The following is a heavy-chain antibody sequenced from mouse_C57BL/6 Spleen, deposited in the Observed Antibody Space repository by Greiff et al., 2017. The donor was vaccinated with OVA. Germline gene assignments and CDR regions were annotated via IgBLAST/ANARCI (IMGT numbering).Heavy chain of an antibody. CDR1: GFTFTDYY. CDR3: ARYTTVSFFDY. J-gene: IGHJ2*01. V-gene: IGHV7-3*01. Sequence: EVKVVESGGGLVQPGGSLSLSCAASGFTFTDYYMSWVRQPPGKALEWLGFIRNKANGYTTEHSASVKGRFTISRDNSQSILYLQMNALRAEDSATYYCARYTTVSFFDYWGQGTTLTVSS. CDR2: IRNKANGYTT. D-gene: IGHD1-1*01.